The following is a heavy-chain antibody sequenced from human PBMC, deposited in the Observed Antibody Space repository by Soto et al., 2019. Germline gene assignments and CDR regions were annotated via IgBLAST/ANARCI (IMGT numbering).Heavy chain of an antibody. D-gene: IGHD2-2*01. J-gene: IGHJ6*02. Sequence: QVQLVQSGAEVKKPGASVKVSCKASGYTFTSYGISWVRQAPGQGLEWMGWISAYNGNTNYAQKLQGRVTMTTDTSTSRAYMELRSLRSDDNAVYYCARDSAYCSSTSCFARAWKKERMAVLGHVTTVTVSS. V-gene: IGHV1-18*01. CDR2: ISAYNGNT. CDR3: ARDSAYCSSTSCFARAWKKERMAV. CDR1: GYTFTSYG.